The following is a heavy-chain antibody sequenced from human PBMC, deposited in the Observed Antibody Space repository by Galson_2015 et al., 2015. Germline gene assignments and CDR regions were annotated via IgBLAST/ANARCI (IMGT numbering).Heavy chain of an antibody. J-gene: IGHJ4*02. CDR2: IIPILGIA. CDR3: ARESPQLGDPNFDY. D-gene: IGHD6-13*01. CDR1: GGTFSSYT. V-gene: IGHV1-69*04. Sequence: SVKVSCKASGGTFSSYTISWVRQAPGQGLEWMGRIIPILGIANYAQKFQGRVTITADKSTSTAYMELSSLRSEDTAVYYCARESPQLGDPNFDYWGQGTLVTVSS.